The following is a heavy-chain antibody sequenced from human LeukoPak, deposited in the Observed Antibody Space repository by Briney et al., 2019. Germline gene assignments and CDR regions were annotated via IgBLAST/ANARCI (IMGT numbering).Heavy chain of an antibody. CDR2: VYYSGST. CDR3: ARLKARDAFDI. Sequence: GSLRLSCAASGFIFGSYSMIWVRQAPGEGLEWLGYVYYSGSTMYNPSLRSRVTISVDTSKNQFSLKLSSVTAADTAVYYCARLKARDAFDIWGQGTMVTVSS. V-gene: IGHV4-59*08. CDR1: GFIFGSYS. J-gene: IGHJ3*02.